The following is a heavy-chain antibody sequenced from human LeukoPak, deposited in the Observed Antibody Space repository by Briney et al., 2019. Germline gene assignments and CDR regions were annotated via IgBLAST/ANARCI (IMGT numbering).Heavy chain of an antibody. D-gene: IGHD4-17*01. CDR2: INGRGIT. V-gene: IGHV3-23*01. J-gene: IGHJ4*02. CDR3: AKERQTGDYFTSDY. CDR1: GFTFSSYT. Sequence: GGSLRLSCTASGFTFSSYTMSWVRQTPGEGLEWLSAINGRGITYYAGSVKGRFTISRDNSENTLYLQMNSLTVDDTAVYFCAKERQTGDYFTSDYWGQGTLVTVSS.